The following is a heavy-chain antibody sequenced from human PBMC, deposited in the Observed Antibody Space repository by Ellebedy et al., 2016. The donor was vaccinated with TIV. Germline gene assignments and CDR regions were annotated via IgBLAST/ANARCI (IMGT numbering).Heavy chain of an antibody. V-gene: IGHV3-23*01. Sequence: PGGSLRLSCAASGFTFSTYTMGWVRQAPGKGLEWVSSISASGRITDYADSVNGRFTVSRDNSKNTLYLEMNSLRADDTAVYYCARGHVDVVPTTYFDFWGQGTLVTVSS. CDR2: ISASGRIT. CDR3: ARGHVDVVPTTYFDF. J-gene: IGHJ4*02. CDR1: GFTFSTYT. D-gene: IGHD5-12*01.